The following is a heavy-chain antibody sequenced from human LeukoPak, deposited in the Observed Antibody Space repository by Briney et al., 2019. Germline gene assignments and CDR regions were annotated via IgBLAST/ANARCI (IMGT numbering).Heavy chain of an antibody. J-gene: IGHJ4*02. Sequence: PSETLSLTCAVYGGSFSGYYWSWIRQPPGKGLEWIGEINHSGSTNYNPSLKSRVTISVDTSKNQFSLKLSSVTAADTAVYYCARQVVRGVIDYWGQGTLVTVSS. V-gene: IGHV4-34*01. CDR3: ARQVVRGVIDY. D-gene: IGHD3-10*01. CDR2: INHSGST. CDR1: GGSFSGYY.